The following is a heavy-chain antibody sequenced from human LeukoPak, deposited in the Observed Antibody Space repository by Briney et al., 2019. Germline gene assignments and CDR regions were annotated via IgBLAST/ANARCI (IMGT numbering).Heavy chain of an antibody. J-gene: IGHJ6*02. CDR3: ARDKYDSSGYYYLDYYYYGMDV. V-gene: IGHV4-59*01. CDR2: IYYSGST. CDR1: GGSISSYY. D-gene: IGHD3-22*01. Sequence: MSSETLSLTCTVSGGSISSYYWSWIRQPPGKGLEWIGYIYYSGSTNYNPSLKSRVTISVDTSKNQFSLKLSSVTAADTAVYYCARDKYDSSGYYYLDYYYYGMDVWGQGTTVIVSS.